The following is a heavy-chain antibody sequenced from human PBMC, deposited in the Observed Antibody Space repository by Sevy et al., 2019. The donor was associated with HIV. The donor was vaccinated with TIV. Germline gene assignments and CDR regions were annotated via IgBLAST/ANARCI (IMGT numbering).Heavy chain of an antibody. CDR2: ISFDATNK. CDR1: GFTFNRYS. CDR3: ALERLSSDVAEYFQN. V-gene: IGHV3-30-3*01. Sequence: GGSLRLSCAASGFTFNRYSMHWVRQAPGKGLEWVATISFDATNKQYPDSVKGRFTISRDNFQNSLFLQMDSLRPEDTAVYYCALERLSSDVAEYFQNWGQGNLVTVSS. D-gene: IGHD1-1*01. J-gene: IGHJ1*01.